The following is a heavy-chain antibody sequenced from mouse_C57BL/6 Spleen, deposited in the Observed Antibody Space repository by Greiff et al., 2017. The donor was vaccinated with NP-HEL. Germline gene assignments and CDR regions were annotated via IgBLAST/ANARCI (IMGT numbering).Heavy chain of an antibody. D-gene: IGHD3-3*01. CDR1: GYTFTSYW. CDR2: IDPSDSYT. V-gene: IGHV1-69*01. Sequence: VQLQQPGAELVMPGASVKLSCKASGYTFTSYWMHWVKQRPGQGLEWIGEIDPSDSYTNYNQKFKGKSTLTVDKSSSTAYMQLSSLTSEDSAVYYCARRAPYYAMDYWGQGTSVTVSS. J-gene: IGHJ4*01. CDR3: ARRAPYYAMDY.